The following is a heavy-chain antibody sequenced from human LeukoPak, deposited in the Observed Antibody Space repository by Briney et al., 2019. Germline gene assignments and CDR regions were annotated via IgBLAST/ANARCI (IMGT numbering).Heavy chain of an antibody. V-gene: IGHV3-7*01. J-gene: IGHJ4*02. CDR3: AKDRSIAVADGNDY. CDR1: GFTFSSYW. Sequence: GGSLRLSCAASGFTFSSYWMSWVRQAPGKGLEWVANIKQDESEKYYVDSVKGRFTISRDNAKNSLYLQMNSLRAEDTAVYYCAKDRSIAVADGNDYWGQGTLVTVSS. D-gene: IGHD6-19*01. CDR2: IKQDESEK.